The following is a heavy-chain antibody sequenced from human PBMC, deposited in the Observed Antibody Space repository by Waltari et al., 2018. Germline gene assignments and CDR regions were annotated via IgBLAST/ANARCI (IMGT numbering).Heavy chain of an antibody. D-gene: IGHD2-2*01. CDR1: GYTFSNYE. Sequence: QVQLVQSGAEVKNPGASVKLSCKTSGYTFSNYEVSWVRQAPGRGLEWMGWVNPNMGNLGFAQGFQVRVMCTADTSTTTAYMELTNLRSDDTAIYFCARAVRYQLLSDFWGQGTLVTVSS. V-gene: IGHV1-8*03. J-gene: IGHJ4*02. CDR3: ARAVRYQLLSDF. CDR2: VNPNMGNL.